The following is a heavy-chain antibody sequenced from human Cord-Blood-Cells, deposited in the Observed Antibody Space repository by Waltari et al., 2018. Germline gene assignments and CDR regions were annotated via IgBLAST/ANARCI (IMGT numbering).Heavy chain of an antibody. CDR1: GGTFSSYA. D-gene: IGHD2-2*01. V-gene: IGHV1-69*01. CDR2: NLPIVGTA. Sequence: QVQLVQSGAEVKKPGSSVKVSCKASGGTFSSYAISWVRQAPGHGLEWMGANLPIVGTANYAQKFQGRVTITADESTSTAYMELSSLRSEDTAVYYCARDRLGYCSSTSCYYFDHWGQGTLVTVSS. J-gene: IGHJ4*02. CDR3: ARDRLGYCSSTSCYYFDH.